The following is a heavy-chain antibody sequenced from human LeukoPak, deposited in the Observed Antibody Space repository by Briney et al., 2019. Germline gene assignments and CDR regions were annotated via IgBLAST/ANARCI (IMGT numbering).Heavy chain of an antibody. Sequence: TGGSLRLSCAASGFTFSSFAMTWVRQAPGKGLEWVSDISGSGGSTYFADSVKGRFTISRDNSKNTLYLQMNSLRAADTAICYCAKGRGGVAGTGIDYWGQGTLVTVSS. CDR2: ISGSGGST. J-gene: IGHJ4*02. CDR3: AKGRGGVAGTGIDY. CDR1: GFTFSSFA. V-gene: IGHV3-23*01. D-gene: IGHD6-19*01.